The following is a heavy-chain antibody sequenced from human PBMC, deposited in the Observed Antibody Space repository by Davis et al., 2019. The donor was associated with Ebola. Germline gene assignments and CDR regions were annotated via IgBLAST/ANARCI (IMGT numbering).Heavy chain of an antibody. D-gene: IGHD6-19*01. J-gene: IGHJ4*02. Sequence: AASVKVSCKASGFILTNYAIHWVRQAPGQRLEWMGWVHGGNGNTKYSQRFQGRVTITTDTSASTVYLDLTSLRSDDTAVFYCARASFRYNSGWYADYWGPGSLVTVSS. CDR3: ARASFRYNSGWYADY. V-gene: IGHV1-3*01. CDR2: VHGGNGNT. CDR1: GFILTNYA.